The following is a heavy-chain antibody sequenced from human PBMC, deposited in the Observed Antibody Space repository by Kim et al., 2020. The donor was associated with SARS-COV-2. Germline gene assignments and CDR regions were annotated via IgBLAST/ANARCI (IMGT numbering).Heavy chain of an antibody. CDR3: ARVQRQYSSSWYYLDY. D-gene: IGHD6-13*01. V-gene: IGHV1-3*01. J-gene: IGHJ4*02. Sequence: RYQGRATITRDTSASTAYMELSSLRSEDTAVYYCARVQRQYSSSWYYLDYWGQGTLVTVSS.